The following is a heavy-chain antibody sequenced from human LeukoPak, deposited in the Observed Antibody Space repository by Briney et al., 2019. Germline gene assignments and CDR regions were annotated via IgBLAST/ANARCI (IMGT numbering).Heavy chain of an antibody. CDR1: GFTVSSNY. Sequence: GGSLRLSCAASGFTVSSNYMSWVRQAPGKGLEWVSVIYSDGRTYYADSVKGRFTISRDNSKNTLYLETNSLRAEDTAVYYCAKANGWYGRRYFDLWGRGTLVSVSS. V-gene: IGHV3-53*01. J-gene: IGHJ2*01. CDR2: IYSDGRT. D-gene: IGHD6-19*01. CDR3: AKANGWYGRRYFDL.